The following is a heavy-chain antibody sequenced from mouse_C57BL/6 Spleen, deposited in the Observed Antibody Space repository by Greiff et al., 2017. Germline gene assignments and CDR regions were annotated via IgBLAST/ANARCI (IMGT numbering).Heavy chain of an antibody. V-gene: IGHV1-85*01. J-gene: IGHJ4*01. D-gene: IGHD2-5*01. CDR2: IYPRDGST. CDR1: GYTFTSYD. CDR3: ARERADYSNFHAMDY. Sequence: VQLQQSGPELVKPGASVKLSCKASGYTFTSYDINWVKQRPGQGLEWIGWIYPRDGSTKYNEKLKGKATLTVGTSSSTAYMELHSLTSEDSAVYFCARERADYSNFHAMDYWGQGTSVTVSS.